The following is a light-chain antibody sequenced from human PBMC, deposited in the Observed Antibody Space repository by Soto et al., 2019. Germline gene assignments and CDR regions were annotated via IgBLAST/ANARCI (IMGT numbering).Light chain of an antibody. J-gene: IGKJ1*01. Sequence: DIPMTQSPSSLSASVGDRVTITCRASQGISNNLAWYQQKPGKVPKLLIYAASTLQAGVTSRFSGSGSGTDFPLTISSLPPDDVATYYYQNYNSAPSTFRQGTKVEIK. CDR2: AAS. CDR1: QGISNN. CDR3: QNYNSAPST. V-gene: IGKV1-27*01.